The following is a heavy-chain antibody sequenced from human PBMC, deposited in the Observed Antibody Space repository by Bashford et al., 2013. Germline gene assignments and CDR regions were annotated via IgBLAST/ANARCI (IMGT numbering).Heavy chain of an antibody. J-gene: IGHJ4*02. D-gene: IGHD6-25*01. V-gene: IGHV1-69*10. CDR1: GGILGSYA. CDR2: IIPMRGVT. Sequence: VASVKVSCKASGGILGSYAISWVRQTPEHGLEWMGGIIPMRGVTDYAQKFQGRVTITADKSTSTAYMELSSLRSEDTAVYYCARHLLGRAAGFDYWGQGTLVTVSS. CDR3: ARHLLGRAAGFDY.